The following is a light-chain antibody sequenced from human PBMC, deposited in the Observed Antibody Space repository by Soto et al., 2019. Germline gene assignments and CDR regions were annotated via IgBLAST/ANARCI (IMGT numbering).Light chain of an antibody. Sequence: EIVLTQSPATLSLSPGERATLSCRASQSVSSYLAWYQQKPGQAPRLLIYDASNRATGIPARFSGSGSVTDFTLTISSLEPEDFAVYYSQQRSNWPPGYTFGQGTKLEIK. CDR2: DAS. CDR1: QSVSSY. V-gene: IGKV3-11*01. CDR3: QQRSNWPPGYT. J-gene: IGKJ2*01.